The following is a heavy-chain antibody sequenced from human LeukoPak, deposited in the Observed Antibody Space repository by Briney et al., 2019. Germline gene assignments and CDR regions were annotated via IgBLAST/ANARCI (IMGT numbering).Heavy chain of an antibody. V-gene: IGHV3-15*01. J-gene: IGHJ4*02. Sequence: PGGSLRLSCAASGFTFSNAWMSWVRQAPGKWLEWVGRIKSKTDGGTTDYAAPVKGRFTISRDDSKNTLYLKMNSLKTEDTAVYYCTTEYCGGDCYFDYWGQGTLVTVSS. CDR2: IKSKTDGGTT. D-gene: IGHD2-21*02. CDR3: TTEYCGGDCYFDY. CDR1: GFTFSNAW.